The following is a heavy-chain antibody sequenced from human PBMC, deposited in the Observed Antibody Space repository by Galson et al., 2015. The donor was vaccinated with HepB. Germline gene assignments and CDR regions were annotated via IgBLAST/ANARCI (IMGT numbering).Heavy chain of an antibody. CDR1: GFTFSDYY. Sequence: SLRLSCAASGFTFSDYYMSWIRQAPGKRLEWVSYISSSGSTIYYADSVKGRFTISRDNAKNSLYLQMNSLRAEDTAVYYCARDGGRGIAYCGGDCSPDFDYWGQGTLVTVSS. CDR2: ISSSGSTI. D-gene: IGHD2-21*02. V-gene: IGHV3-11*01. J-gene: IGHJ4*02. CDR3: ARDGGRGIAYCGGDCSPDFDY.